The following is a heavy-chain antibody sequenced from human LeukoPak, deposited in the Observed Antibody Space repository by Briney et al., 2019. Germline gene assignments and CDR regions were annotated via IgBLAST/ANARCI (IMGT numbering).Heavy chain of an antibody. J-gene: IGHJ3*02. CDR1: GFTVSSNY. Sequence: GGSLRLSCAAPGFTVSSNYMSWVRQAPGKGLEWVSVIYSGGSTYYADSVKGRFTISRDNSKNTLYLQMNSLRAEDTAVYYCAKRQGIVGVPDAFDIWGQGTMVTVSS. D-gene: IGHD1-26*01. V-gene: IGHV3-53*01. CDR2: IYSGGST. CDR3: AKRQGIVGVPDAFDI.